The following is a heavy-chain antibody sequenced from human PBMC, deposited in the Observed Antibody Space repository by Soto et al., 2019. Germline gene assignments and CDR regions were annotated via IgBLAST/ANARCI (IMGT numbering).Heavy chain of an antibody. D-gene: IGHD1-1*01. J-gene: IGHJ4*02. CDR2: IYYSGST. V-gene: IGHV4-59*08. CDR3: ARHSQYYWEYYFDY. CDR1: GGSISSYY. Sequence: QVQLQESGPGLVKPSETLSLTCTVSGGSISSYYWSWIRQPPGKGLEWIGYIYYSGSTNYNPSLKSRVTISVYTSKNQFSLKLSSVTAADTAVYYCARHSQYYWEYYFDYWGQGTLVTVSS.